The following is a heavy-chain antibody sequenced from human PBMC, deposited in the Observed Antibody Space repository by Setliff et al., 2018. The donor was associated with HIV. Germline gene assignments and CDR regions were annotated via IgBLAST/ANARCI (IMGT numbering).Heavy chain of an antibody. Sequence: GGSLRLSCAASGFIFSSYNMNWVRQAPGKGLEWVSSITSSSTYIYYADSVKGRFTISRDNAKNSLYLQMNSLRAEDTAVYYCASGYSSSSPRRDYWGQGTLVTVSS. J-gene: IGHJ4*02. CDR2: ITSSSTYI. CDR1: GFIFSSYN. CDR3: ASGYSSSSPRRDY. D-gene: IGHD6-6*01. V-gene: IGHV3-21*01.